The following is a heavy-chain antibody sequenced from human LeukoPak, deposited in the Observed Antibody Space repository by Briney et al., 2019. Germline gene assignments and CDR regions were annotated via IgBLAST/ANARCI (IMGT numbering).Heavy chain of an antibody. J-gene: IGHJ3*02. CDR3: ASGYSYGPGAFDI. Sequence: PSETLSLTCTVSGGSISSGDYYWSWIRQPPGKGLEWIGYIYYSGSTYYNPSLKSRVTISVDTSKNQFSLKLSSVTAADTAVYYCASGYSYGPGAFDIWGQGTMVTVSS. CDR1: GGSISSGDYY. D-gene: IGHD5-18*01. V-gene: IGHV4-30-4*08. CDR2: IYYSGST.